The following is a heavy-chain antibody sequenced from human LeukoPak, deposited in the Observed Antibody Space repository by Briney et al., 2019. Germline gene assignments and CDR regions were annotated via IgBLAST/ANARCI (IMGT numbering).Heavy chain of an antibody. Sequence: GGSLRLSCAASRFTFSRYWMHWVRQAPGKGLVWVSRINSEGRSTSYADSVKGRFTISRDNAKNTLYLQMNSLRAEDTAVYYCARGWIGSRGEVIAVAESRVRVAGDYYYGMDVWGQGTTVTVSS. CDR3: ARGWIGSRGEVIAVAESRVRVAGDYYYGMDV. CDR2: INSEGRST. J-gene: IGHJ6*02. V-gene: IGHV3-74*01. D-gene: IGHD6-19*01. CDR1: RFTFSRYW.